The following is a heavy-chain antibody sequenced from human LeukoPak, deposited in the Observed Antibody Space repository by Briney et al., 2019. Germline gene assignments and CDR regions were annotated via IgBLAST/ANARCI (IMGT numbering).Heavy chain of an antibody. CDR1: GCSFTSYW. CDR2: IYPGDSDT. CDR3: ARWRVYYGMDV. Sequence: GGSLKISCKGSGCSFTSYWLGWVRQVPGKGLEWMGIIYPGDSDTRYSPSFQGQVTISADKSISTAYLQWSSLKASDTAMYYCARWRVYYGMDVWGQGTTVTVSS. J-gene: IGHJ6*02. V-gene: IGHV5-51*01.